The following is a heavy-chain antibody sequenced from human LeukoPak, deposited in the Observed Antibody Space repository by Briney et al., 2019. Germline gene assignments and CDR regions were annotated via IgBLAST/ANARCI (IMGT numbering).Heavy chain of an antibody. J-gene: IGHJ6*02. CDR1: GFTFSSYA. Sequence: PGGSLRLSCAASGFTFSSYAMSWVRQAPGKGLEWVSAISGSGGSTYYADSVKGRFTISGDNSKNTLYLQMNSLRAEDTAVYYCAKGEDYSNYYGMDVWGQGTTVTVSS. D-gene: IGHD4-11*01. V-gene: IGHV3-23*01. CDR3: AKGEDYSNYYGMDV. CDR2: ISGSGGST.